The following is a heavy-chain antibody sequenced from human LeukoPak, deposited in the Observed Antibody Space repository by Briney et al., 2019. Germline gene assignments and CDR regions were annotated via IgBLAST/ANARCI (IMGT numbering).Heavy chain of an antibody. CDR2: IRYDATKT. D-gene: IGHD3-10*01. CDR1: GFTFSTYG. V-gene: IGHV3-30*02. J-gene: IGHJ6*03. CDR3: AKDSETYYFGSGRPGISYHYYYMDV. Sequence: GGSLRLSCAASGFTFSTYGTHWVRQAPGKGLEWVGFIRYDATKTYYTDSVKGRFTISRDSSKNTLYLQMNSLTAEDTAVYYCAKDSETYYFGSGRPGISYHYYYMDVWGKGTTVTITS.